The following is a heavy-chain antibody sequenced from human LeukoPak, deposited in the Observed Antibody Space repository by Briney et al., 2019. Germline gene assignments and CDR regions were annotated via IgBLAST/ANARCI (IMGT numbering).Heavy chain of an antibody. D-gene: IGHD2-2*01. Sequence: GGSLRLSCAASGFTFDDYGMSWVRQAPGKGLEWVSSISGSDGSTYYADSVKGRFTISRDNSKNTLYLQMNSLRAEDTAVYYCEPAASGGFDYWGQGTLVTVSS. CDR2: ISGSDGST. CDR3: EPAASGGFDY. V-gene: IGHV3-23*01. J-gene: IGHJ4*02. CDR1: GFTFDDYG.